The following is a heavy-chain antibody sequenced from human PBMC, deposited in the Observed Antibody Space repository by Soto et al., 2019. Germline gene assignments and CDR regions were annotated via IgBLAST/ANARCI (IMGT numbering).Heavy chain of an antibody. CDR3: AKSPRYYYDSSGYYYPGLDV. Sequence: GGSLRLSCAASGFTFSSYAMSWVRQAPGKGLEWVSAISGSGGSTYYAGSVKGRFTISRDNSKNTLYLQMNSLRAEDTAVYYCAKSPRYYYDSSGYYYPGLDVWGQGTTVTVSS. CDR1: GFTFSSYA. CDR2: ISGSGGST. V-gene: IGHV3-23*01. D-gene: IGHD3-22*01. J-gene: IGHJ6*02.